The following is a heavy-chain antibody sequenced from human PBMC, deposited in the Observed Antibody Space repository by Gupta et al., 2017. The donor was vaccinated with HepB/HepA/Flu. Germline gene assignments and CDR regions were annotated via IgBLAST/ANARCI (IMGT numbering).Heavy chain of an antibody. Sequence: EVQLVESGGGLVQPGRSLRLSCTASGFTFGDYGMSWVRQAPGKGLEWVGFIRSKTFGGTTQYAASVKGRFTISRDDSKSIAYLQMISLKTEDTAVYYCTNFWSDKIDHWGQGTLVTVSS. J-gene: IGHJ4*02. D-gene: IGHD3-3*01. CDR1: GFTFGDYG. CDR3: TNFWSDKIDH. CDR2: IRSKTFGGTT. V-gene: IGHV3-49*04.